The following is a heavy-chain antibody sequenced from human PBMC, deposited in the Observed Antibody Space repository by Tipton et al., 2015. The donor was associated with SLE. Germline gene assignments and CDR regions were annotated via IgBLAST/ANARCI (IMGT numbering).Heavy chain of an antibody. V-gene: IGHV3-7*05. CDR1: GFTFSSYW. D-gene: IGHD6-19*01. J-gene: IGHJ4*02. CDR3: ARDVAGGFDY. Sequence: SLRLSCAASGFTFSSYWITWVRQAPGKGLEWVANIKQDGSEKYYVDSVKGRFTISRDNAKNSLYLQMNSLRAEDTAVYYCARDVAGGFDYWGQGTLVTVSS. CDR2: IKQDGSEK.